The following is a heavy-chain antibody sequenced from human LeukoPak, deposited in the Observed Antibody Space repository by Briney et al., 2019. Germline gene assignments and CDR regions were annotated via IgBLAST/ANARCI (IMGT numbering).Heavy chain of an antibody. CDR1: AFTFSSYG. CDR2: IRYDGSSK. CDR3: AKDPHPFLPSGSYYFDY. V-gene: IGHV3-30*02. D-gene: IGHD1-26*01. J-gene: IGHJ4*02. Sequence: GGSLRLSCAASAFTFSSYGMHWVRQAPGKGLEWVAFIRYDGSSKYYADSVKGRFTISRDNSKNTLYLQMNSLRAEDTAVYYCAKDPHPFLPSGSYYFDYWGQGTLVTVSS.